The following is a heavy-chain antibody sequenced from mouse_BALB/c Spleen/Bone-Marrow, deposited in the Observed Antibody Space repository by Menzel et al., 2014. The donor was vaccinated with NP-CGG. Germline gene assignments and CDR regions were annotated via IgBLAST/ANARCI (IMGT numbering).Heavy chain of an antibody. CDR2: VYPGDGST. J-gene: IGHJ2*02. V-gene: IGHV1S33*01. CDR1: GYTFTSYD. CDR3: ERGTRSFYFAF. Sequence: LQQSEPELVKPGALVKISCKASGYTFTSYDINWVKQRPGQGLEWIGWVYPGDGSTKYNEKFKGKATLTADKSSSTAYMQLSSLTSENTAVSFCERGTRSFYFAFWGQAASFPVCS.